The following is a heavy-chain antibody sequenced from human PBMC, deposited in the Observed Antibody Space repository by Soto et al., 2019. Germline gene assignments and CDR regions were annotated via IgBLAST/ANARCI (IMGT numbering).Heavy chain of an antibody. J-gene: IGHJ4*02. CDR2: IVVASGYS. D-gene: IGHD6-19*01. CDR3: AADVIGVAGDFDH. CDR1: GFTFGSSA. V-gene: IGHV1-58*01. Sequence: LVQSGPDVKKPGTSVKVSCKTSGFTFGSSAVQWVRQVRGQRLEWIGWIVVASGYSNVAQKFQDRVSLTRALSTNTAFMELSSLPSEDSAMYYCAADVIGVAGDFDHWGQGTLVSVSS.